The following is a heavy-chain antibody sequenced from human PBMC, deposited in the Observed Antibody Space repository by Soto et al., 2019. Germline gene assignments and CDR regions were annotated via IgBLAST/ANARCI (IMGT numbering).Heavy chain of an antibody. Sequence: SETLSLTCAVYGGSFSGYYCSWIRQPPGKGLEWIGEINHSGSTNYNPSLKSRVTISVDTSKNQFSLKLSSVTAADTAVYYCARSVLGRRYFYYDSRTSSYFDYWGQGTLVTVSS. D-gene: IGHD3-22*01. CDR2: INHSGST. J-gene: IGHJ4*02. CDR3: ARSVLGRRYFYYDSRTSSYFDY. CDR1: GGSFSGYY. V-gene: IGHV4-34*01.